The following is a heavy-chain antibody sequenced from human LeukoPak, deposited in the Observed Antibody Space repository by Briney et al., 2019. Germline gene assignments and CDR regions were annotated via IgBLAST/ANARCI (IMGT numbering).Heavy chain of an antibody. CDR3: AREGHPGTGDIDY. J-gene: IGHJ4*02. V-gene: IGHV1-69*04. CDR1: GGTFSSYA. D-gene: IGHD7-27*01. CDR2: IIPILGIA. Sequence: GASVKVSCKASGGTFSSYAISWVRQAPGQGLEWMGRIIPILGIANYAQKFQGRVTITADKSTSTAYMELSSLRSEDTAVYYCAREGHPGTGDIDYWGQGTLVTVSS.